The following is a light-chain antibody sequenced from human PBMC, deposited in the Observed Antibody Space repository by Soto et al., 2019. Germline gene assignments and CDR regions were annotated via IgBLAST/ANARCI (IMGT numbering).Light chain of an antibody. V-gene: IGLV1-47*01. CDR1: SSNVGSYY. CDR2: RNN. J-gene: IGLJ2*01. Sequence: QSVLTQPPSASGTPGQRVTISCSGSSSNVGSYYVYWYQQLPGTAPKLLSYRNNQRPSGVPDRFSGSKSGTSASLAISGLRSEDEADYYCAAWDDRLSGPGVVFGGGTKLTVL. CDR3: AAWDDRLSGPGVV.